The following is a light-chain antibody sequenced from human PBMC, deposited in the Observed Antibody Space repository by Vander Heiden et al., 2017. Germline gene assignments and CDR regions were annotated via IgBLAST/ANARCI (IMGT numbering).Light chain of an antibody. CDR2: WAS. V-gene: IGKV4-1*01. CDR3: QQYYSTPWT. Sequence: DIVMTQSPDSLAVSLGEWVTINCKSSQSVLYSSNNNNYLAWYQQKPGQPPKLLIYWASTRETGVPDRFSGSGSGTDFTLTISSLQAEDVAVYYCQQYYSTPWTFGQGTKVEIK. J-gene: IGKJ1*01. CDR1: QSVLYSSNNNNY.